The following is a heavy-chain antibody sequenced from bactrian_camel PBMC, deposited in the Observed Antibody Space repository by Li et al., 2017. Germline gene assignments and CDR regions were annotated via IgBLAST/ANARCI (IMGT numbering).Heavy chain of an antibody. J-gene: IGHJ6*01. CDR3: AADSFCSAVPAGFRY. CDR2: LDSDGHRT. CDR1: LYAYSTYC. V-gene: IGHV3S1*01. Sequence: HVQLVESGGGSVQAGGSLRLSCSTSLYAYSTYCLAWFRQAPGKEREAVATLDSDGHRTYSDSVKGRFTISQDAAENTLYLQMNSLKFEDTAKYYCAADSFCSAVPAGFRYWGQGTQVTVS.